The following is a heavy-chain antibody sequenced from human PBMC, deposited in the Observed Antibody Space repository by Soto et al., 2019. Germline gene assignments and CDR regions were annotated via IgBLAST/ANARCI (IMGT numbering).Heavy chain of an antibody. V-gene: IGHV1-2*02. J-gene: IGHJ5*02. D-gene: IGHD5-12*01. CDR2: INPNSGGT. CDR3: ARAIPVPTSNGGWLVP. CDR1: GYTLTGYY. Sequence: ASVKVSCKASGYTLTGYYMHWVRQAPGQGLEWMGWINPNSGGTNYAQKFQGRVTMTRDTSISTAYMELSRLRSDDTAVYYCARAIPVPTSNGGWLVPRGPGTLLNVSS.